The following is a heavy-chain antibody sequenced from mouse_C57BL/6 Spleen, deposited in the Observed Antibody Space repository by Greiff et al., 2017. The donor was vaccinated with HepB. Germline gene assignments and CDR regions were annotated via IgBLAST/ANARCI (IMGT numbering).Heavy chain of an antibody. CDR1: GYTFTSYW. V-gene: IGHV1-7*01. D-gene: IGHD2-5*01. CDR2: INPSSGYT. J-gene: IGHJ3*01. CDR3: ARSDSTIVARSPFAY. Sequence: VQLQQSGAELAKPGASVKLSCKASGYTFTSYWMHWVKQRPGQGLEWIGYINPSSGYTKYNQKFKDKATLTADKSSSTAYMQLSSLTYEDSAVYYCARSDSTIVARSPFAYWSQGTLVTVSA.